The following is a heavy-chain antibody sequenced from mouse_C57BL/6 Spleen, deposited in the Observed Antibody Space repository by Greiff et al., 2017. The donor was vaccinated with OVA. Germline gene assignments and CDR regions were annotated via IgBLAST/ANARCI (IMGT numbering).Heavy chain of an antibody. D-gene: IGHD2-5*01. Sequence: VKLQQPGAELVKPGASVKMSCKASGYTFTSYWITWVKQRPGQGLEWIGDIYPGSGSTNYNEKFKSKATLTVDTSSSTAYMQLSSLTSEDSAVYCGARAGYSNSYGDYWGQGTTLTVSS. CDR2: IYPGSGST. CDR3: ARAGYSNSYGDY. V-gene: IGHV1-55*01. CDR1: GYTFTSYW. J-gene: IGHJ2*01.